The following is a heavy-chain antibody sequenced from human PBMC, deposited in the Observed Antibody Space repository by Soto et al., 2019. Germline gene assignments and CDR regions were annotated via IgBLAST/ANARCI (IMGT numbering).Heavy chain of an antibody. CDR1: GFSFSSDS. CDR3: ARDPPTGTTLDWADY. D-gene: IGHD1-7*01. CDR2: ISSSGSFM. V-gene: IGHV3-21*01. J-gene: IGHJ1*01. Sequence: GSLRLSCAASGFSFSSDSMGWVRQAPGKGLEWVSSISSSGSFMNYADSVKGRFTISRDNAKNSLYLQMSGLKDEDTAVYYCARDPPTGTTLDWADYWGQGPLVTVSS.